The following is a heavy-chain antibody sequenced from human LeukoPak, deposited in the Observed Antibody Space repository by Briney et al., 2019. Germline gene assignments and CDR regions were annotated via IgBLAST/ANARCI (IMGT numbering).Heavy chain of an antibody. Sequence: GRSLRLSCAASGFTFSSYAMHWVRQAPGKGLEWVAVISYDGSNKYYADSVKGRFTISRDNSKNTLYLQMNSLRAEDTAVYYCARYFDSSGYYSDYWGQGTLVTVSS. J-gene: IGHJ4*02. CDR3: ARYFDSSGYYSDY. CDR2: ISYDGSNK. V-gene: IGHV3-30*01. D-gene: IGHD3-22*01. CDR1: GFTFSSYA.